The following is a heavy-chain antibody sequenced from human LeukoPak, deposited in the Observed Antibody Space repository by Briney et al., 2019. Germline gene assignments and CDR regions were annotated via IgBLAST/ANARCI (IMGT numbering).Heavy chain of an antibody. Sequence: GGSLRLSCAASGFTFSSYGMHWVRQAPGKGLEWVAVIWYDGSNKYYADSVKGPFTISRDNSKNTLYLQMNSLRAEDTAVYYCARDLIAVAGTEDYWGQGTLVTVSS. CDR2: IWYDGSNK. J-gene: IGHJ4*02. V-gene: IGHV3-33*01. CDR3: ARDLIAVAGTEDY. CDR1: GFTFSSYG. D-gene: IGHD6-19*01.